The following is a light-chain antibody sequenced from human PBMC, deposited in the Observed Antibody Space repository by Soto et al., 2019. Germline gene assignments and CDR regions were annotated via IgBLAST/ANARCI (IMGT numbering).Light chain of an antibody. CDR1: SSNIGAGYD. Sequence: QSVLTQPPSVSGAPGQRVTISCTGSSSNIGAGYDVHWYQQLPGTAPKLLIYGNINRPSGVPDRFSGSKSGTSASLAITGLQAVDVAVYYCQSYDTSLSGVFGTGTKVTVL. CDR3: QSYDTSLSGV. CDR2: GNI. J-gene: IGLJ1*01. V-gene: IGLV1-40*01.